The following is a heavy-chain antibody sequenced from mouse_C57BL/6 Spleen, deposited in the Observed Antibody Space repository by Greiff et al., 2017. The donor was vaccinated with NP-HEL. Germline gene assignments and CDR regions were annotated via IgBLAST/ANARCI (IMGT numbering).Heavy chain of an antibody. Sequence: QVQLQQSGAELVRPGTSVKVSCKASGYAFTNYLIEWVKQRPGQGLEWIGVINPGSGGTNYNEKFKGKATLTADKSSSTAYMQLSSLTSEDSAVYFCARRDYYGSSGDWYIDVWGTGTTGTVSS. CDR2: INPGSGGT. V-gene: IGHV1-54*01. CDR3: ARRDYYGSSGDWYIDV. CDR1: GYAFTNYL. J-gene: IGHJ1*03. D-gene: IGHD1-1*01.